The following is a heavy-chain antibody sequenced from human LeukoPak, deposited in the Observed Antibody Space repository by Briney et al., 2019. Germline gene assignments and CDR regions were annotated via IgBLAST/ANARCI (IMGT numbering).Heavy chain of an antibody. D-gene: IGHD3-10*01. CDR2: MNPNSGNT. J-gene: IGHJ4*02. Sequence: SVKVSCKASGYTFTSYDINWVRQATGQGLEWMGWMNPNSGNTGYAQKFQGRVAMTRNTSISTAYMELSSLRSEDTAVYYCARDRGLLWFGELSGSDYWGQGTLVTVSS. CDR3: ARDRGLLWFGELSGSDY. CDR1: GYTFTSYD. V-gene: IGHV1-8*01.